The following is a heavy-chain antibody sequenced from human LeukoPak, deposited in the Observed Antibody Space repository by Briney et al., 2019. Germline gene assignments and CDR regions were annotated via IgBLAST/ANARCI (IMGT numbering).Heavy chain of an antibody. CDR3: ARDSRAVAGHFDY. J-gene: IGHJ4*02. CDR2: ISSSGSTI. D-gene: IGHD6-19*01. V-gene: IGHV3-48*04. CDR1: GFTFSSYS. Sequence: GGSLRLSCAASGFTFSSYSMNWVRQAPGKGLEWVSYISSSGSTIYYADSVKGRFTISRDNAKNSLYLQMNSLRAEDTAVYYCARDSRAVAGHFDYWGQGTLVTVSS.